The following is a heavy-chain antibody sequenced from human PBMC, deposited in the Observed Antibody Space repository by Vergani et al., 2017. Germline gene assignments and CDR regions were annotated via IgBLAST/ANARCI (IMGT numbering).Heavy chain of an antibody. J-gene: IGHJ4*02. D-gene: IGHD3-10*01. Sequence: QVQLVETGGGVVQPGGSLRLYCATSGFSFNTYGAHWVRQAPGKGLEWVAFIGYDGRIKYNVDSVKGRFTISRDTSKKTLSLQMRSLRADDTAVYYCANIPGVWFGDREGGFDYWGLGTLVTVSS. CDR2: IGYDGRIK. V-gene: IGHV3-30*02. CDR1: GFSFNTYG. CDR3: ANIPGVWFGDREGGFDY.